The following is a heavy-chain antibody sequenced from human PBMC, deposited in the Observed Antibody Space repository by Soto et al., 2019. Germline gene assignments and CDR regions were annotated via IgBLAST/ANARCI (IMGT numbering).Heavy chain of an antibody. CDR1: GFTYEDFA. V-gene: IGHV3-9*01. J-gene: IGHJ6*02. CDR2: ISWNSAST. D-gene: IGHD5-18*01. CDR3: VKDFRRYTNGLDV. Sequence: EVQLVESGGGLVEPGKSLRLSCVVSGFTYEDFAMHWVRQAPGKGLEWVSGISWNSASTGYADAVTGRFTISRDNAKNSLYLQMRNLTGDDTAMYYCVKDFRRYTNGLDVWGPGTSVPVSS.